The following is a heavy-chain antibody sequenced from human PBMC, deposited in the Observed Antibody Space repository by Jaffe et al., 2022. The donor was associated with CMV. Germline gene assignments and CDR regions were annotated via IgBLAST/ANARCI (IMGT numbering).Heavy chain of an antibody. J-gene: IGHJ6*03. CDR1: GFTFSSYG. V-gene: IGHV3-33*08. CDR2: IWYDGSNK. CDR3: ARGAGQAAAGTWGYYYYYMDV. D-gene: IGHD6-13*01. Sequence: QVQLVESGGGVVQPGRSLRLSCAASGFTFSSYGMHWVRQAPGKGLEWVAVIWYDGSNKYYADSVKGRFTISRDNSKNTLYLQMNSLRAEDTAVYYCARGAGQAAAGTWGYYYYYMDVWGKGTTVTVSS.